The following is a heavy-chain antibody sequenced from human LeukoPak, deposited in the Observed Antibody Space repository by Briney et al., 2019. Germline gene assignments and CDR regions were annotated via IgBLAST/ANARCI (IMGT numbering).Heavy chain of an antibody. D-gene: IGHD3-3*01. V-gene: IGHV3-23*01. J-gene: IGHJ4*02. CDR3: AKNFPYYDFWSGQQVTLYDY. CDR2: ISGSAGNT. Sequence: GGSLRLSCAASGFVFSNFAMSWVRQAPGKGLEWVSTISGSAGNTYYANSVKGRFTISRDNSKSTLYLQMDSLRADDTAVYYCAKNFPYYDFWSGQQVTLYDYWGQGTLVTVSS. CDR1: GFVFSNFA.